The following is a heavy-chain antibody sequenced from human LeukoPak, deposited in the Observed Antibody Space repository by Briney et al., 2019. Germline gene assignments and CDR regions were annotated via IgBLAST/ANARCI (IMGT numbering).Heavy chain of an antibody. J-gene: IGHJ4*02. CDR1: GFTFSSYA. CDR3: AKGSDMAYYFDN. V-gene: IGHV3-23*01. CDR2: ISGSGGLI. D-gene: IGHD5-18*01. Sequence: GGSLRLSCAASGFTFSSYAMSWVRQAPGKGLEWVSTISGSGGLIYYADSVKGRFTTSRDNSKNTLYLQMNSLRAEDTAVYYCAKGSDMAYYFDNWGQGTLVTVSS.